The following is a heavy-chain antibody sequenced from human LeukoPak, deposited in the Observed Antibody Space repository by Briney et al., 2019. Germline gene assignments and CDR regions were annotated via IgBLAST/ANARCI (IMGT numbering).Heavy chain of an antibody. CDR3: ARDRRTYYYDSKGFDI. V-gene: IGHV3-11*01. D-gene: IGHD3-22*01. J-gene: IGHJ3*02. CDR1: GFTFSDYY. Sequence: GGSLRLSCAAFGFTFSDYYMSWIRQAPGKGLEWVSYISSSGSTIYYADSVKGRFTISRDNAKNSLYLQMNSLRAEDTAVYYCARDRRTYYYDSKGFDIWGQGTMVTVSS. CDR2: ISSSGSTI.